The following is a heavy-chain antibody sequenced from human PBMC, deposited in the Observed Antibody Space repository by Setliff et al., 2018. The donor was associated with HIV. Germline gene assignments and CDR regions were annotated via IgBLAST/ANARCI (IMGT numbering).Heavy chain of an antibody. Sequence: SETLSLTCAVYGGSFSGHYWSWIRQPPGKGLEWIGEINHSGSTNYNPSLTSRVTMSRHVQESVLLKLNSVTAADTAMYYCARGRRGFSGYGDYYYMDVWGKGTAVTVSS. CDR2: INHSGST. CDR1: GGSFSGHY. V-gene: IGHV4-34*01. J-gene: IGHJ6*03. CDR3: ARGRRGFSGYGDYYYMDV. D-gene: IGHD5-12*01.